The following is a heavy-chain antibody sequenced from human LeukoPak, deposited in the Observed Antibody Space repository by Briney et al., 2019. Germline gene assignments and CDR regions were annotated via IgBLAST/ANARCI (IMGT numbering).Heavy chain of an antibody. V-gene: IGHV4-31*03. CDR1: GDSFSSRGY. J-gene: IGHJ5*02. D-gene: IGHD3-22*01. CDR2: VFSSGKT. CDR3: ARARTQFSDGSGLNWFDP. Sequence: PSQTLSLTCTVSGDSFSSRGYSWLRHLPDMGLEWIGYVFSSGKTHYNPSLESRVTISLDTSMNQFSLRLSSVTAADTAVYYCARARTQFSDGSGLNWFDPWGQGTLVTVSS.